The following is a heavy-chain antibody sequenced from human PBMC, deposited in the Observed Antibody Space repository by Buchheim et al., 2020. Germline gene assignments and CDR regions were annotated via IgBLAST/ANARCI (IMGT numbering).Heavy chain of an antibody. D-gene: IGHD4-17*01. CDR2: IYYSGST. J-gene: IGHJ2*01. V-gene: IGHV4-59*01. CDR1: GGSISSYY. Sequence: QVQLQESGPGLVKPSETLSLTCTVSGGSISSYYWSWIRQPPGKGLEWIGYIYYSGSTNYNPSLKSRVTISVDTSKNQFSLKLSSVTAADTAVYYCAREINPLEHDYGDYQDYWYFDLWGRGTL. CDR3: AREINPLEHDYGDYQDYWYFDL.